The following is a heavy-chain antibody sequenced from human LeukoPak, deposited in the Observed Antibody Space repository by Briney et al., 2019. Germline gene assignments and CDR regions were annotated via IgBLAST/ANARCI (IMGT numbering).Heavy chain of an antibody. CDR2: ITGSGDDA. Sequence: QPGGSLRLSCAASGFTFSNYGMSWLRPAPGKGLEWVSAITGSGDDAYYADSVHGRFTMSRDNSKSTLYLQMNSLRVEDTALYYCAKESTGSSPDYWGQGTLVTVSS. D-gene: IGHD1-26*01. J-gene: IGHJ4*02. CDR1: GFTFSNYG. CDR3: AKESTGSSPDY. V-gene: IGHV3-23*01.